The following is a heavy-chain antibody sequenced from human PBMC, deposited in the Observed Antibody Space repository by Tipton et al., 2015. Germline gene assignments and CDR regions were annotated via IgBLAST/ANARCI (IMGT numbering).Heavy chain of an antibody. D-gene: IGHD6-6*01. CDR1: GGSMYSFY. V-gene: IGHV4-59*01. J-gene: IGHJ5*02. CDR2: IYYSGST. CDR3: ARGVTTIVPHWFDP. Sequence: TLSLTCTVSGGSMYSFYWSWMRQPPGKGLEWIGHIYYSGSTNYNPSLKSRVTISVDMSNNQFSLKLTSVTAADTAVYYCARGVTTIVPHWFDPWGQGTLVTVSS.